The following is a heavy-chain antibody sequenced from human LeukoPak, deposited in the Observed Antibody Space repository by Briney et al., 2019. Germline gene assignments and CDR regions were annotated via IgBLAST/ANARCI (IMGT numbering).Heavy chain of an antibody. J-gene: IGHJ6*02. D-gene: IGHD2-21*02. CDR2: ISAYNGNT. Sequence: GASVKVSCKASGYTFTSYGISWVRQAPGQGLEWMGWISAYNGNTNYAQKLQGRVTMTADTSTSTAYMELSSLRFEDTAVYYCASRGGVTQENDYYYFAMDIWGQGTTVTVSS. V-gene: IGHV1-18*01. CDR3: ASRGGVTQENDYYYFAMDI. CDR1: GYTFTSYG.